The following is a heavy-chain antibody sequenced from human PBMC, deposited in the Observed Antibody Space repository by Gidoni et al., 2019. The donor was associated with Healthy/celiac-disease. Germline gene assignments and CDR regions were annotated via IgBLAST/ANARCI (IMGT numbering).Heavy chain of an antibody. V-gene: IGHV3-48*02. CDR1: GFTFSSYS. CDR3: ARDQWDFWSGYYINVFDY. CDR2: ISSSSSTI. J-gene: IGHJ4*02. Sequence: EVQLVESGGGLVQPGGSLRLSCAASGFTFSSYSLNWVRQAPGKGLELVSYISSSSSTIYYADSVKGRFTISRDNAKNSLYLQMNSLRDEDTAVYYCARDQWDFWSGYYINVFDYWGQGTLVTVSS. D-gene: IGHD3-3*01.